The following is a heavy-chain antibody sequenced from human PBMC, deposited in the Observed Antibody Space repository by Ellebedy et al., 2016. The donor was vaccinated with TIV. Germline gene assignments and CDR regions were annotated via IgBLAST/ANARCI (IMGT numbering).Heavy chain of an antibody. J-gene: IGHJ4*02. CDR2: ISWNSGSI. V-gene: IGHV3-9*01. Sequence: SLKISXAASGFTFDDYAMHWVRQAPGKGLEWVSGISWNSGSIGYADSVKGRFTISRDNAKNSLYLQMNSLRAEDTALYYCARSPGYSSSWYFGVSLYFDYWGQGTLVTVSS. CDR3: ARSPGYSSSWYFGVSLYFDY. D-gene: IGHD6-13*01. CDR1: GFTFDDYA.